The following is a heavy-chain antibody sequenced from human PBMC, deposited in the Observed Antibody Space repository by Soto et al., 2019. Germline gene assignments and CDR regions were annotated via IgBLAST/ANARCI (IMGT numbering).Heavy chain of an antibody. V-gene: IGHV1-8*01. CDR2: MNPNSGNT. CDR1: GYTFTSYD. J-gene: IGHJ6*02. Sequence: GASVKVSCKASGYTFTSYDIKWVRQATGQGLEWMGWMNPNSGNTGYAQKFQGRVTMTRNTSISTAYMELSSLRSEDTAVYYCARSRLRFLEWLFPTYYYYGMDVWGQGTTVTVSS. D-gene: IGHD3-3*01. CDR3: ARSRLRFLEWLFPTYYYYGMDV.